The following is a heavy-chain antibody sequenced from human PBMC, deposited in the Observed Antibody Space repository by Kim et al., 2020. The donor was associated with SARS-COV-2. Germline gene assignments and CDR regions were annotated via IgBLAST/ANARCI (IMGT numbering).Heavy chain of an antibody. J-gene: IGHJ5*02. CDR3: ARGRYKDS. Sequence: SGSPNYNPSLKSRVTISSDPSKTHFFLNLTSVTAADTAVYYCARGRYKDSWGQGTLVAVSS. D-gene: IGHD5-18*01. V-gene: IGHV4-34*01. CDR2: SGSP.